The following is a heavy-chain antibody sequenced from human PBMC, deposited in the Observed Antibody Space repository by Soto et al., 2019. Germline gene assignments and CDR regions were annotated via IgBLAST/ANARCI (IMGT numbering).Heavy chain of an antibody. J-gene: IGHJ6*02. V-gene: IGHV1-2*04. CDR3: ARELYSSSSSSQSYYYYGMDV. CDR2: INPNSGGT. CDR1: GYTFTGYY. Sequence: ASVKVSCKASGYTFTGYYMHWVRQAPGQGLEWMGWINPNSGGTNYAQKFQGWVTMTGDTSISTAYMELSRLRSDDTAVYYCARELYSSSSSSQSYYYYGMDVWAKGPRSPSP. D-gene: IGHD6-6*01.